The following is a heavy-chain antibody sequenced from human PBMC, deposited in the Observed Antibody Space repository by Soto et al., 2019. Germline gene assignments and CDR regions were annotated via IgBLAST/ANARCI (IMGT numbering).Heavy chain of an antibody. Sequence: PSETLSLTCTVSGGSVSSGSYYWSWIRQPPGEGLEWIGYIYYSGSTNYNPSLKSRVTISVDTSKNQFSLKLSSVTAADTAVYYCARVVEMATPGRSFDPWGQGTLVTVSS. J-gene: IGHJ5*02. CDR3: ARVVEMATPGRSFDP. CDR2: IYYSGST. V-gene: IGHV4-61*01. D-gene: IGHD5-12*01. CDR1: GGSVSSGSYY.